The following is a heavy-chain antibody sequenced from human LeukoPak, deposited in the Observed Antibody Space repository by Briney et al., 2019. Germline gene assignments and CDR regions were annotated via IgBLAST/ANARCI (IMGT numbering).Heavy chain of an antibody. CDR3: ARGDIYLDY. Sequence: ASVKVSCKPSGYTFTAYYIHWVRQAPGQGLEWMGWINPNGGGTNYAQTFQGRVTMTGDTSINTAYMELSRLTSDDTAVYYCARGDIYLDYWGQGTLDTVSS. J-gene: IGHJ4*02. V-gene: IGHV1-2*02. CDR1: GYTFTAYY. CDR2: INPNGGGT.